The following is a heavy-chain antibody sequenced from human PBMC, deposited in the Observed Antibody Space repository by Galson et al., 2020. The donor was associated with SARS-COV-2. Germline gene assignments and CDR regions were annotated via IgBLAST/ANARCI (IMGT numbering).Heavy chain of an antibody. J-gene: IGHJ5*02. V-gene: IGHV4-39*07. CDR3: ARDATSSGLLNWFKT. Sequence: SETLSLTCTVSGGSIRSSNYYWGWIPQPPGKGLEWIGSVLNTRTTHSSPSIKRRVTISVDTSKNQFSLNQNSVTAGDTAMYYCARDATSSGLLNWFKTWFQGTLCTISS. CDR1: GGSIRSSNYY. D-gene: IGHD6-19*01. CDR2: VLNTRTT.